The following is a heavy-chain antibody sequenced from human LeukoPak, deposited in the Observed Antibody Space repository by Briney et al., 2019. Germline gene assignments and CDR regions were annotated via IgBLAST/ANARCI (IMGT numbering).Heavy chain of an antibody. CDR2: INPSGGST. CDR3: KGSGFSGNNWFDP. J-gene: IGHJ5*02. D-gene: IGHD3-3*01. CDR1: GYTFTSYY. Sequence: GASVKVSCKASGYTFTSYYMHWVRQAPGQGLEWMGIINPSGGSTSYAQKFQGRVTMTRDMSTSTVYMELSSLRSEDTAVYYCKGSGFSGNNWFDPWGQGTLVTASS. V-gene: IGHV1-46*01.